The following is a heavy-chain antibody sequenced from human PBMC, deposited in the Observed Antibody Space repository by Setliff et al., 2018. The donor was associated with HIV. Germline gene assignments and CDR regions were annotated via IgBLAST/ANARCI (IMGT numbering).Heavy chain of an antibody. J-gene: IGHJ5*02. CDR1: GGSISSYY. D-gene: IGHD4-17*01. CDR2: IYTSGST. CDR3: ARVRRTTGWFDP. Sequence: PSETLSLTCTVSGGSISSYYWSWVRQPPGKGLEWIGYIYTSGSTNYNPSLKSRVTISVDTSKNQFSLKLSSVTAADTAVYYCARVRRTTGWFDPWGQGTLVTVSS. V-gene: IGHV4-4*08.